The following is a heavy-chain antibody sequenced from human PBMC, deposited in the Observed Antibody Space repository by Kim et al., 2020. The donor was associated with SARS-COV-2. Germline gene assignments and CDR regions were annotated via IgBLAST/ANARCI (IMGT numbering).Heavy chain of an antibody. CDR1: GYTFTNYG. D-gene: IGHD7-27*01. Sequence: ASVKVSCKTSGYTFTNYGISWVRQAPGQGLEWMGWISGDNTNTNYDQKFQGRVTMTTDTSTSTAYMELRSLRSDDTAVYYCARDLGSSIPGYWGQGTLVTVSS. CDR2: ISGDNTNT. J-gene: IGHJ4*02. CDR3: ARDLGSSIPGY. V-gene: IGHV1-18*01.